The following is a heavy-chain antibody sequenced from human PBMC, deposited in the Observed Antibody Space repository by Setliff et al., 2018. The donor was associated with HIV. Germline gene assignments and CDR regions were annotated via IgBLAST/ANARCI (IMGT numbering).Heavy chain of an antibody. V-gene: IGHV1-69*13. Sequence: SVKVSCKASGGTFSTYAISWVRQAPGQGLEWMRGIIPIFGTANYDQRFQGRVTITADETTSTAYMELSSLRSEDTAVYFCARDPVSDNSATPYYFDYWGQGTLVTVSS. J-gene: IGHJ4*02. CDR2: IIPIFGTA. CDR1: GGTFSTYA. D-gene: IGHD2-21*01. CDR3: ARDPVSDNSATPYYFDY.